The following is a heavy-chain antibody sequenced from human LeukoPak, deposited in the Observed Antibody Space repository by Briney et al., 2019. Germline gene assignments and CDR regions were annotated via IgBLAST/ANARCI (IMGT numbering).Heavy chain of an antibody. V-gene: IGHV3-30*18. CDR2: ISYDGSNK. CDR3: AKGPVDTAMVYYFDY. CDR1: GFTFSNYG. J-gene: IGHJ4*02. Sequence: ERSLRLSRAASGFTFSNYGMHWVRQAPGKGLEWAAVISYDGSNKQYVDSVKGRFTISRDNSKNTLYLQMNSLRAEDTAVYFCAKGPVDTAMVYYFDYWGQGTLVTVSS. D-gene: IGHD5-18*01.